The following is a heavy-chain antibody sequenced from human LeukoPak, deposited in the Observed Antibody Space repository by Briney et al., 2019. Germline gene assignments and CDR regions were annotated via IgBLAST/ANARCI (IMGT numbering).Heavy chain of an antibody. CDR3: VREEYYCSSTSCYAGDFDY. D-gene: IGHD2-2*01. Sequence: GGSLRLSCAASGFTFGSYGMHWVRQAPGKGLEWVAVIWYDGSNKYYADSVKGRFTISRDNSKNTLYLQMNSLRAEDTAVYYCVREEYYCSSTSCYAGDFDYWGQGTLVTVSS. CDR2: IWYDGSNK. J-gene: IGHJ4*02. V-gene: IGHV3-33*01. CDR1: GFTFGSYG.